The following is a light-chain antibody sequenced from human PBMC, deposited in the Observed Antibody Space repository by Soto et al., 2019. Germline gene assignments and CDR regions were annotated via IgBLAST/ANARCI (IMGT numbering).Light chain of an antibody. Sequence: QSALTQPASVSGSLGQSITISCTGSNSDIGGDDFVSWYQQHPGRVPTLMIFEVSNRPSGVSSRFSGSKSGNTASLTISGLQPEDEAHYYCSSYTSANTLVFGGGTKLTVL. CDR3: SSYTSANTLV. CDR2: EVS. V-gene: IGLV2-14*01. J-gene: IGLJ2*01. CDR1: NSDIGGDDF.